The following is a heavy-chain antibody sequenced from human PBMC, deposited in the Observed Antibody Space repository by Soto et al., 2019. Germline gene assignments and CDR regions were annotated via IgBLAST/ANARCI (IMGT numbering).Heavy chain of an antibody. CDR1: GFTFSIHE. CDR2: ISSIGVAT. Sequence: EVQLVESGGGLVQRGGSLRLSCAASGFTFSIHEMNWVRQAPGKGLEWVSYISSIGVATYYADSVKGRFTISRDNAKNSLYLQMNSLRAEDTAVYYCAREGRVGGIDYWGQGTPVTVSS. D-gene: IGHD6-19*01. CDR3: AREGRVGGIDY. J-gene: IGHJ4*02. V-gene: IGHV3-48*03.